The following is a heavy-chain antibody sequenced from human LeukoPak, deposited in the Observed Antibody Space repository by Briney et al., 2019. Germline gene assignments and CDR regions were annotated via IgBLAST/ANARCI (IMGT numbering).Heavy chain of an antibody. CDR3: ARERHVISSSPVYGGKLYP. CDR1: GGTFSSYT. D-gene: IGHD4-23*01. CDR2: IIPILGIA. Sequence: SVKVSCKASGGTFSSYTISWVRQAPGQGLEWMGRIIPILGIANYAQKFQGRVTITADKSTSTAYMELSSLRSEDTAVYYCARERHVISSSPVYGGKLYPWGQETLVTVSS. J-gene: IGHJ5*02. V-gene: IGHV1-69*04.